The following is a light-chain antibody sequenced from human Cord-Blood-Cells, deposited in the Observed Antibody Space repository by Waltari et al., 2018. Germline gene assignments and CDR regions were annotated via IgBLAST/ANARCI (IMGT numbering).Light chain of an antibody. J-gene: IGKJ1*01. V-gene: IGKV3-15*01. CDR3: QQYNNWWT. Sequence: EIVMTQSPATLSVSPGERATLSCRASQSVRSNLAWYQQTPGQAARLLIYGASTRATGIPARFSGSGSGTEFTLTISSLQSEDFAVYYCQQYNNWWTFGQGTKVEIK. CDR1: QSVRSN. CDR2: GAS.